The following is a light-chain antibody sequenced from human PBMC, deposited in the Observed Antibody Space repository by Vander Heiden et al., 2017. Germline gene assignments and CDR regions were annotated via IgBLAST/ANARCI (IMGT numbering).Light chain of an antibody. V-gene: IGKV3D-20*01. CDR2: GAS. CDR1: QTVSSSY. J-gene: IGKJ3*01. Sequence: DIVLTQSPATLSLSPGERATLACGARQTVSSSYLAWYQQKPGLAPRLLIYGASSRATGIPDRVSCSGSGTDFTLTISRLEPEDFAVYYCQQYGSSPLTFGHGTKVDIK. CDR3: QQYGSSPLT.